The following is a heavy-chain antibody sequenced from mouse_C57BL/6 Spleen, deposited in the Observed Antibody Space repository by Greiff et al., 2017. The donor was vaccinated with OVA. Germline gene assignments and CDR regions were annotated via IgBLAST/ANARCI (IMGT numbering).Heavy chain of an antibody. CDR1: GYTFTDYY. Sequence: VQLQQSGPVLVKPGASVKMSCKASGYTFTDYYMNWVKQSHGKSLEWIGVINPYNGGTSYNQKFKGKATLTVDKSSSTAYMELNSLTSEDSAVYYCASGWLPRAMDYWGQGTSVTVSS. V-gene: IGHV1-19*01. CDR3: ASGWLPRAMDY. D-gene: IGHD2-2*01. CDR2: INPYNGGT. J-gene: IGHJ4*01.